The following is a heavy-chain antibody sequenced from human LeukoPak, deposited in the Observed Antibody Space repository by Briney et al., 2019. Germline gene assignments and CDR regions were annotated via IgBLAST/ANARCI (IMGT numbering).Heavy chain of an antibody. CDR1: GFTFTSQG. Sequence: PGGSLRLSCAASGFTFTSQGMAWVRQAPAKGLEWVSAITGSGDNTYYADSVKGRFAISRNNSKNTLYLQMNSPSAEDTAVYYCAKMQGYFDLWGRGTLVTVSS. CDR2: ITGSGDNT. V-gene: IGHV3-23*01. CDR3: AKMQGYFDL. J-gene: IGHJ2*01.